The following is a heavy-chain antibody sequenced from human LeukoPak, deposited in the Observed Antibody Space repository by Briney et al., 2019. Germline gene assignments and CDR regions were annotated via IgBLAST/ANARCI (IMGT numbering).Heavy chain of an antibody. CDR1: GYTFTNYY. J-gene: IGHJ4*02. V-gene: IGHV1-46*01. CDR3: ARADSSWQCDY. CDR2: INPSGGTT. D-gene: IGHD6-13*01. Sequence: ASVKVSCKASGYTFTNYYIHWVRQAPGQGLEWMAIINPSGGTTRYAQSFQGRVTMTRDMSTSTVYMELSSLRSDDTAVYYCARADSSWQCDYWGQGTLVSVSS.